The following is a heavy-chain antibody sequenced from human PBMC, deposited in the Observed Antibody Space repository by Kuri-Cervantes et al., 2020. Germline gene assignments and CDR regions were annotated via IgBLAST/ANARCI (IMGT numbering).Heavy chain of an antibody. J-gene: IGHJ4*02. V-gene: IGHV3-74*01. CDR2: ISGSGGST. Sequence: GESLKISCAASGFTFSANWMHWVRQAPGKGLVLVSGISGSGGSTYYAGSVKGRFTISRDNSKNTLYLQMNSLRAEDTAVYYCARDPGFVGANDYWGQGTLVTVSS. D-gene: IGHD3-10*01. CDR1: GFTFSANW. CDR3: ARDPGFVGANDY.